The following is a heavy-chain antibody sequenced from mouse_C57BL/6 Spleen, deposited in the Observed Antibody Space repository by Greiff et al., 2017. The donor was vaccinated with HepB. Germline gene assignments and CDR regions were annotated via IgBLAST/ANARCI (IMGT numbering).Heavy chain of an antibody. CDR3: ARSLYVIPAWFAY. J-gene: IGHJ3*01. V-gene: IGHV1-4*01. D-gene: IGHD2-3*01. CDR2: INPSSGYT. CDR1: GYTFTSYT. Sequence: QVQLQQSGAELARPGASVKMSCKASGYTFTSYTMHWVKQRPGQGLEWIGYINPSSGYTKYNQKFKDKATLTADKSSSTAYMQLSSLTPEDSAVYYCARSLYVIPAWFAYWGPGTLFTVSA.